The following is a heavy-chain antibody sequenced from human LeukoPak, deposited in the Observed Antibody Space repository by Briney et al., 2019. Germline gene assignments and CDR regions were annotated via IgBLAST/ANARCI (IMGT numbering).Heavy chain of an antibody. CDR2: FDPEDGET. Sequence: ASVKVSCKVSGYTLTELSMHWVRQAPGKGLEWRGGFDPEDGETIYAQRFQGRVTMTEDTSTDTAYMELSSLRSEDTAVYYCATVGCSSTSCYATYWFDPWGQGTLVTVSS. CDR1: GYTLTELS. CDR3: ATVGCSSTSCYATYWFDP. J-gene: IGHJ5*02. D-gene: IGHD2-2*01. V-gene: IGHV1-24*01.